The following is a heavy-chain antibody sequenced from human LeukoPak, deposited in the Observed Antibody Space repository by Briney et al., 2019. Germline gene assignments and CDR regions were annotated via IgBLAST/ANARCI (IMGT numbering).Heavy chain of an antibody. V-gene: IGHV3-23*01. CDR2: ISGSGGST. D-gene: IGHD3-16*01. Sequence: GGSLRLSCAASGFTFSSYAMSWVRQAPGKGLEWVSAISGSGGSTYYADSVKGRFTISRDNSKNTLYLQMNSLRAEDTAVYYCAKDPYGHYYYYYMDVWGKGTTVTVSS. CDR1: GFTFSSYA. J-gene: IGHJ6*03. CDR3: AKDPYGHYYYYYMDV.